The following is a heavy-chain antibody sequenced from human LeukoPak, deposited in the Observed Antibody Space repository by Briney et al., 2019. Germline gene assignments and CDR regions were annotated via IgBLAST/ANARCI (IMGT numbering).Heavy chain of an antibody. V-gene: IGHV4-4*07. CDR1: GGSISSYY. CDR3: ARDNGLGSSPPGYYYYGMDV. J-gene: IGHJ6*02. D-gene: IGHD6-13*01. CDR2: IYTSGST. Sequence: SETLSLTCTVSGGSISSYYWSWIRQPAGKGLEWIGRIYTSGSTNYNPSLKSRVTMSVDTSKNQFSLKLSSVTAADTAVYYCARDNGLGSSPPGYYYYGMDVWGQGTTVTASS.